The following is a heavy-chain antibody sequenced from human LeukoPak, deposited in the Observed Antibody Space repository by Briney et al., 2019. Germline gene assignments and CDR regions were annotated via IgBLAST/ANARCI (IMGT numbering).Heavy chain of an antibody. CDR3: ASYPWENSLAYFDY. J-gene: IGHJ4*02. CDR1: GFTFSSYA. CDR2: ISYDGSNK. Sequence: GGSLRLSCAASGFTFSSYAMHWVRQAPGKGLEWVAVISYDGSNKYYADSVKGRFTISRDNSKNTLYLQMNSLRAEDTAVYYCASYPWENSLAYFDYWGQGTLVTVSS. D-gene: IGHD1-26*01. V-gene: IGHV3-30-3*01.